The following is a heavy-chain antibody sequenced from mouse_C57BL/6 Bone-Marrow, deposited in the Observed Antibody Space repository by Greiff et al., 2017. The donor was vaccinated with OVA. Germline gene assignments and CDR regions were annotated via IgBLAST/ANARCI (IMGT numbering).Heavy chain of an antibody. CDR3: ARRDPVGVFDY. J-gene: IGHJ2*01. D-gene: IGHD4-1*01. CDR1: GYTFTSYW. CDR2: IDPSDSYT. V-gene: IGHV1-59*01. Sequence: QVQLQQPGAELVRPGTSVKLSCKASGYTFTSYWMHWVKQRPGQGLEWIGVIDPSDSYTNYNHKFKGKATLTVDTSSSTAYMQLSSLTSEDSAVYNCARRDPVGVFDYWGAGTPLTLSS.